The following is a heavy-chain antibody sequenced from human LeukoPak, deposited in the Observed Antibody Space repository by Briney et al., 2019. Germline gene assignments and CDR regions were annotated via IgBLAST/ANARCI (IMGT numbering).Heavy chain of an antibody. CDR3: ARSSGYYYEFDY. J-gene: IGHJ4*02. D-gene: IGHD3-22*01. V-gene: IGHV4-59*06. CDR1: GGSISSYY. CDR2: IYYSGST. Sequence: SETLSLTCAVSGGSISSYYWSWIRQPPGKGLEWIGYIYYSGSTYYNPSLKSRVTISVDTSKNQFSLKLSSVTAADTAVYYCARSSGYYYEFDYWGQGTLVTVSS.